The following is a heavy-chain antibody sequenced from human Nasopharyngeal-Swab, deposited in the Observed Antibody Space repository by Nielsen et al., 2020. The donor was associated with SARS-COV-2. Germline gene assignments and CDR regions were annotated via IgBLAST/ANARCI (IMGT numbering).Heavy chain of an antibody. D-gene: IGHD6-13*01. Sequence: KVSCKGSGYSLTSQWIAWVRQMPGKGLEWMGIIYPGDSDTRISPSFQGQVTISADKSISTAYLQWSSLKASDTAMYYCARHTRYSSSWYRAEKPNWFDPWGQGTLVTVSS. J-gene: IGHJ5*02. V-gene: IGHV5-51*01. CDR2: IYPGDSDT. CDR3: ARHTRYSSSWYRAEKPNWFDP. CDR1: GYSLTSQW.